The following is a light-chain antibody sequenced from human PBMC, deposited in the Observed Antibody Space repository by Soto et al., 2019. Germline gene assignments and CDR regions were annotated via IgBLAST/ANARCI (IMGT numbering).Light chain of an antibody. CDR2: HAS. CDR3: QQYRTYS. CDR1: ESISNW. V-gene: IGKV1-5*01. Sequence: IQLTQSPSTLPASVGDRVTLTCWASESISNWLAWYQHKPGTAPKLLIYHASILETAVPSRFSANGSGTEFTLTISSLQPSDFATYYCQQYRTYSFGQGSRVDIK. J-gene: IGKJ1*01.